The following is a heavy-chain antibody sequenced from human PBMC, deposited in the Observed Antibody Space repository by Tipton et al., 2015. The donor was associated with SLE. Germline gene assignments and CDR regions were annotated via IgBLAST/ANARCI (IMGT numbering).Heavy chain of an antibody. CDR1: GGSISSGSYY. CDR2: VFYTGRT. V-gene: IGHV4-61*10. D-gene: IGHD5-12*01. CDR3: ARTYSGYDSFDY. Sequence: LRLSCTVSGGSISSGSYYWSWIRQPAGKGLEWIGYVFYTGRTTYNPSLERRVTISIDTSRTQFSLKLNSVTPADTAVYYCARTYSGYDSFDYWGQGTLVTVSP. J-gene: IGHJ4*02.